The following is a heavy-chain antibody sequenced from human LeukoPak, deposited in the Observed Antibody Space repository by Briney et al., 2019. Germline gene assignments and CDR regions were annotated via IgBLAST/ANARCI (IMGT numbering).Heavy chain of an antibody. V-gene: IGHV4-39*01. D-gene: IGHD6-13*01. J-gene: IGHJ4*02. CDR1: GGSISSSTYY. CDR2: IYYSGST. CDR3: ASRAAGAFDY. Sequence: SETLSLTCTVSGGSISSSTYYWGWIRQPPGKGLEWIGSIYYSGSTYYNPSLKSRVSISIDTSKNQFSLNLRSVTAADTAVYYCASRAAGAFDYWGQGTLVTVSS.